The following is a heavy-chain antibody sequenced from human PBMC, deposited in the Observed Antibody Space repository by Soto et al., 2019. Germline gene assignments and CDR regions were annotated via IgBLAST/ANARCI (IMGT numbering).Heavy chain of an antibody. D-gene: IGHD2-15*01. Sequence: QVQLVQSGAEEKKPGASVKVSCKASGYTFTSYAMHWVRQAPGQRLEWMGWINAGNGNTKYSQKFQGRVTITRDTSASTAYMGLSSLRSEDTAVYYCARGTVVTHFDCWGQGTLVTVSS. J-gene: IGHJ4*02. CDR2: INAGNGNT. CDR3: ARGTVVTHFDC. CDR1: GYTFTSYA. V-gene: IGHV1-3*05.